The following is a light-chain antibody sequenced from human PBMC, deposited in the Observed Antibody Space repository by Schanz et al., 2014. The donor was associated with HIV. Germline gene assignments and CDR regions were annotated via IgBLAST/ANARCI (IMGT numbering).Light chain of an antibody. V-gene: IGLV2-8*01. CDR3: TSYAGNNIFV. CDR1: SSDAGGYNY. CDR2: EVS. Sequence: QSVLTQPPSASGSPGQSVTISCTGTSSDAGGYNYASWYQQHPGKAPKLMIYEVSKRPSGVPDRFSGSKSGNTASLTVSGLQAEDEADYYCTSYAGNNIFVFGTGTKLTVL. J-gene: IGLJ1*01.